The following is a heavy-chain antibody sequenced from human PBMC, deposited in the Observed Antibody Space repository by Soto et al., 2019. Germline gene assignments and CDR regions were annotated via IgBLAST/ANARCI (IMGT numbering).Heavy chain of an antibody. CDR3: ARVLRGWFDP. CDR1: GGSITSANW. Sequence: SETLSLTCAVSGGSITSANWWTWVRQPPGGGLEWIGEISHSGITNYKASLKSRVTMSVDKTKNAVSLKLTSVTAADTAVYYCARVLRGWFDPWGQGTPVTVSS. J-gene: IGHJ5*02. V-gene: IGHV4-4*02. CDR2: ISHSGIT.